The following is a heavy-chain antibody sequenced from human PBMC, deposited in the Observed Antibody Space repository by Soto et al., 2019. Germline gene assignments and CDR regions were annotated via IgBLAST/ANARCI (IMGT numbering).Heavy chain of an antibody. CDR1: GFTFSSYA. Sequence: LGGSLRLSCAASGFTFSSYAMSWVRQAPGKGLEWVANIKQDGSEKYYVDSVKGRFTISRDNAKNSLYLQMNSLRAEDTAVYYCARAPKLAYCSGGSCYSYYFDYWGQGTLVTVSS. V-gene: IGHV3-7*01. CDR2: IKQDGSEK. CDR3: ARAPKLAYCSGGSCYSYYFDY. J-gene: IGHJ4*02. D-gene: IGHD2-15*01.